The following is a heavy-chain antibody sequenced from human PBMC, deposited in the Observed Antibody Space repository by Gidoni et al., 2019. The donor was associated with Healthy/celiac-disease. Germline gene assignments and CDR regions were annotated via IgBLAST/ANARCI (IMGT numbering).Heavy chain of an antibody. Sequence: QVQLQQWGAGLLKPSETLSLTCAVYGGSFSGYYWSWIRQPPRKGLEWIGEINHSGSTNYNPSLKGRVTISVDTSKNQFSLKLSSVTAADTAVYYCARTGGSGSYYSLFDYWGQGTLVTVSS. CDR3: ARTGGSGSYYSLFDY. CDR1: GGSFSGYY. V-gene: IGHV4-34*01. J-gene: IGHJ4*01. D-gene: IGHD3-10*01. CDR2: INHSGST.